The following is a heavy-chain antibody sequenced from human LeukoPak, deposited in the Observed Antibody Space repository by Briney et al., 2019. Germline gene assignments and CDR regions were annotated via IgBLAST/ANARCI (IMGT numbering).Heavy chain of an antibody. CDR2: IYTSGST. CDR1: GGSISSYY. Sequence: SETLSLTCTVSGGSISSYYWSWIPQPAGKGLEWIGRIYTSGSTHYNPSLKSRVTMSVDTSMNQFSLELSSVTAADTAVYYCARVQYSSSWTYYFDYWGQGTLVTVSS. CDR3: ARVQYSSSWTYYFDY. V-gene: IGHV4-4*07. D-gene: IGHD6-13*01. J-gene: IGHJ4*02.